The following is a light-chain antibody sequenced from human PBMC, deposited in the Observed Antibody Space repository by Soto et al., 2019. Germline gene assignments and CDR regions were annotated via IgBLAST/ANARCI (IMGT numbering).Light chain of an antibody. CDR2: GAS. CDR1: QSVFSSY. CDR3: QQYSSSPFT. V-gene: IGKV3-20*01. J-gene: IGKJ2*01. Sequence: EIVLTQSPGTLSLSPGERATLSCRASQSVFSSYLAWYQQKPGQAPRLLIYGASTRATGISDRFSGSGSGTDFTLTIIRLETAEFAGYYCQQYSSSPFTFGQGTKLEIK.